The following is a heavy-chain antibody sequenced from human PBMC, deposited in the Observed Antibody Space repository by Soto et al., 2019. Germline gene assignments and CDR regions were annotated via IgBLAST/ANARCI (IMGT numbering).Heavy chain of an antibody. CDR1: GFTFSDYY. D-gene: IGHD3-10*01. CDR3: ARGEKRITMVRGVFGMDV. CDR2: ISSSGSTI. Sequence: GGSLRLSCAASGFTFSDYYMSWIRQAPGKGLEWVSYISSSGSTIYYADSVKGRFTISRDNAKNSLYLQMNSLRAEDTAVYYCARGEKRITMVRGVFGMDVWGQGTTVTVSS. V-gene: IGHV3-11*01. J-gene: IGHJ6*02.